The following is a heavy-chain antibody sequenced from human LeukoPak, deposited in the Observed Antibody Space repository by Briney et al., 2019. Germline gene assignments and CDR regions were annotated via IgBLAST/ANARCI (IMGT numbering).Heavy chain of an antibody. CDR1: GCTFTDYY. J-gene: IGHJ2*01. CDR2: INPNSGDT. D-gene: IGHD6-13*01. V-gene: IGHV1-2*06. CDR3: ARSTITTTAAGHFDL. Sequence: ASVKVSCKSSGCTFTDYYVHWLRQAPGQGLEWMGRINPNSGDTNYAQNFQGRVTMSRDTSISTAYLELNSLIFDDTAVFYCARSTITTTAAGHFDLWGRGTLVTVSS.